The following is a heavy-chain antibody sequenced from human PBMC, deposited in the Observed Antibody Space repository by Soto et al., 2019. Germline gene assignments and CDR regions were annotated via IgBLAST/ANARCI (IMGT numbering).Heavy chain of an antibody. J-gene: IGHJ6*04. CDR3: TRGDVECSGGSCYGGPRDV. D-gene: IGHD2-15*01. V-gene: IGHV3-66*01. CDR1: GFSVSTKY. CDR2: MQSGGST. Sequence: EVQLVESGGGLVQPGGSLRLSCAASGFSVSTKYLRWVRQAPGQGLEWLSLMQSGGSTSYADSVKGSFTISSDNSENTLFLQMNSLRVEDTAVYYCTRGDVECSGGSCYGGPRDVGGKGTTVTASA.